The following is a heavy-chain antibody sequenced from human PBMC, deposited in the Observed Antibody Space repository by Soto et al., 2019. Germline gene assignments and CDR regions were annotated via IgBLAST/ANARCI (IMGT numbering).Heavy chain of an antibody. D-gene: IGHD3-10*01. V-gene: IGHV1-3*01. Sequence: QVQLVQSGAEVKKPGASVKVSCKASGYTFTSYAMHWVRQAPGQRLEWMGWINAGNGNTKYSQKFQGRVTITRDTSASTAYMELSSLRSEDTAVYYCARYAGSDDYYYYGMDVWGQGTTVTVSS. CDR2: INAGNGNT. CDR3: ARYAGSDDYYYYGMDV. CDR1: GYTFTSYA. J-gene: IGHJ6*02.